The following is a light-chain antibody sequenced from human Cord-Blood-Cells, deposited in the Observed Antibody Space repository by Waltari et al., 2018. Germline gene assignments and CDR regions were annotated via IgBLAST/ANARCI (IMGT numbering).Light chain of an antibody. V-gene: IGKV1-39*01. CDR1: QSISSY. J-gene: IGKJ4*01. CDR3: QQSYSTPLT. CDR2: AAS. Sequence: DIQMNQSPSSLSASVGDRVTITCRASQSISSYLNSYQQKPGKAPKLLIYAASSLQSGVPSRFSGSGSGTDFTLTISSLQPEDFATYYCQQSYSTPLTFGGGTKVEIK.